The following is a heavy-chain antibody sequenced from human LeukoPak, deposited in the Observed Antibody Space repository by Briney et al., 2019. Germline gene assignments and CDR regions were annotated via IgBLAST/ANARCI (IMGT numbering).Heavy chain of an antibody. Sequence: ASVKVSCKASGYTFTSYGISWVRQAPGQGLEWMAWISAHNGNTNYAQKLQGRVTMTTDTSTSTAYMELRSLRSDDTAVYYCARVNNYDILSSFDHWGQGTLVTVSS. CDR3: ARVNNYDILSSFDH. J-gene: IGHJ4*02. CDR1: GYTFTSYG. D-gene: IGHD3-9*01. CDR2: ISAHNGNT. V-gene: IGHV1-18*01.